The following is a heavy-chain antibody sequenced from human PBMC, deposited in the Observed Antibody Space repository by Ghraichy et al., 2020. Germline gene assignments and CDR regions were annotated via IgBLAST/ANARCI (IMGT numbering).Heavy chain of an antibody. J-gene: IGHJ3*02. D-gene: IGHD3-10*01. CDR2: INHSGST. CDR3: AGLYLPRYYYGRHDAFDI. CDR1: GGSFSGYY. Sequence: SETLSLTCAVYGGSFSGYYWSWIRQPPGKGLEWIGEINHSGSTNYNPSLKSRVTISVDTSKNQFSLKLSSVTAADTAVYYCAGLYLPRYYYGRHDAFDIWGQGTMVTVSS. V-gene: IGHV4-34*01.